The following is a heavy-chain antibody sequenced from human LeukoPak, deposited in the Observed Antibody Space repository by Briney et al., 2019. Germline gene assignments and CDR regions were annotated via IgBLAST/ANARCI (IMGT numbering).Heavy chain of an antibody. Sequence: ASVKVSCKASGYTFTGYYMHWVRQAPGQGLEWMGWINPNSGGTNYAQKFQGWVTMTRDTSISTAYMELSRLRSDDTAVYYCARDPHYYGSGSWYFDLWGRGTLVTVSS. CDR3: ARDPHYYGSGSWYFDL. CDR1: GYTFTGYY. D-gene: IGHD3-10*01. J-gene: IGHJ2*01. V-gene: IGHV1-2*04. CDR2: INPNSGGT.